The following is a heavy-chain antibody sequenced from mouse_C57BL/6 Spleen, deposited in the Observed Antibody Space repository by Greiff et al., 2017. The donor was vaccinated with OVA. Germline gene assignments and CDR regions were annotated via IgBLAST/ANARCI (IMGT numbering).Heavy chain of an antibody. CDR3: ARKHEQGAIGC. CDR2: IWSGGST. D-gene: IGHD1-2*01. CDR1: GFSLTSYG. Sequence: VKLQESGPGLVQPSQSLSITCTVSGFSLTSYGVHWVRQSPGKGLEWLGVIWSGGSTDYNAAFISRLSISKNNSKIQVIFKMNSRQADYTAIYYCARKHEQGAIGCWGQGTSVTVAS. V-gene: IGHV2-2*01. J-gene: IGHJ4*01.